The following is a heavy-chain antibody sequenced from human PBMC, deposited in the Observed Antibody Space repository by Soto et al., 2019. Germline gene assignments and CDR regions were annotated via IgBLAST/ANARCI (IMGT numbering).Heavy chain of an antibody. CDR3: ARDRVNWYFDL. CDR2: IGTAGDT. D-gene: IGHD3-10*01. CDR1: GFTFSTYD. Sequence: GGSLRLSCAASGFTFSTYDMHWVRRVTGKGLEWVSAIGTAGDTYYPVSVEGRFTISRDNAKNSLYLQMNSLRAEDTAVYYCARDRVNWYFDLWGRGTLVTVSS. J-gene: IGHJ2*01. V-gene: IGHV3-13*01.